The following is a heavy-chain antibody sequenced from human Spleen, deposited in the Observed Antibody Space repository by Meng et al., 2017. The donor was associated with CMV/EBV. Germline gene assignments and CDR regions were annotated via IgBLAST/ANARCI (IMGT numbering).Heavy chain of an antibody. J-gene: IGHJ6*02. Sequence: SVKVSCKASGGTFSSYTISWVRQAPGQGLEWMGRIIPILGIANYAQKFQGRVTITADKSTSTAYMELSSLRSEDTAVYYFARGPNNIVVVTAATYYYYGMDVWGQGTTVTVSS. CDR2: IIPILGIA. CDR1: GGTFSSYT. D-gene: IGHD2-2*01. V-gene: IGHV1-69*02. CDR3: ARGPNNIVVVTAATYYYYGMDV.